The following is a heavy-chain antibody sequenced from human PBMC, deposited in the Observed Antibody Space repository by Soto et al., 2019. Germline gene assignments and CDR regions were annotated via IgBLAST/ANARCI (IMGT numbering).Heavy chain of an antibody. CDR1: GFTFSSYA. J-gene: IGHJ6*02. CDR3: ARDRSYYYYYGMDV. Sequence: QVQLVESGGGVVQPGRSLRLSCAASGFTFSSYAMHWVRQAPDKGLEWVAVISYDGSNKYYADSVKGRFTISRDNSKNTLYLQMNSLRAEDTAVYYCARDRSYYYYYGMDVWGQGTTVTVSS. V-gene: IGHV3-30-3*01. CDR2: ISYDGSNK.